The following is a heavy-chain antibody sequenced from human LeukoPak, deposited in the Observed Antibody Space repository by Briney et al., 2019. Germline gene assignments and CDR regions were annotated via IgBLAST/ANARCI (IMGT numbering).Heavy chain of an antibody. J-gene: IGHJ4*02. CDR2: ISSSGSTI. V-gene: IGHV3-48*03. Sequence: GGSLRLSCAASGFTFSSYEMNWVRQAPGKGLEWVSYISSSGSTIYYADSVKGRFTISRDNAKNSLYLQMNSLRAEDTAVYYCATQGATYYDFWSGYPQTFDYWVQGTQVTVSS. D-gene: IGHD3-3*01. CDR3: ATQGATYYDFWSGYPQTFDY. CDR1: GFTFSSYE.